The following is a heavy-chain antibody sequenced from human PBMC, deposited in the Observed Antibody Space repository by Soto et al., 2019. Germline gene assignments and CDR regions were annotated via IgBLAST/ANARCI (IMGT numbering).Heavy chain of an antibody. Sequence: SETLSLTGTVAGGSISSSGYYWGWIRQPPGKGLEWIGYIYYSGSTYYNPSLKSRVTISVDTSKNQFSLKLSSVTAADTAVYYCARTDYSNYFLRNWFDPWGQGPLVTVSS. D-gene: IGHD4-4*01. V-gene: IGHV4-31*03. CDR3: ARTDYSNYFLRNWFDP. CDR1: GGSISSSGYY. J-gene: IGHJ5*02. CDR2: IYYSGST.